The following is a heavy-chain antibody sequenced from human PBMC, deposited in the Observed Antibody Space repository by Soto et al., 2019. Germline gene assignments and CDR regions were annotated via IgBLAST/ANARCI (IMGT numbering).Heavy chain of an antibody. CDR1: GFTVSNAW. V-gene: IGHV3-15*01. Sequence: EVQLVESGGGLVMPGGSLRLSCAASGFTVSNAWMSWVRQAPGKGLEWIGRIKSKTYGGTTDYAAPVKGRFTISRDDSKNTLYLQMNNLEPEDTAVYYCTTDPSETFDYWGQGTLVSVSS. CDR2: IKSKTYGGTT. CDR3: TTDPSETFDY. J-gene: IGHJ4*02.